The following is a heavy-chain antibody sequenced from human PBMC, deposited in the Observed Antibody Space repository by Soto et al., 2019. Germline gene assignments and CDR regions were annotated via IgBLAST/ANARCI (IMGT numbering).Heavy chain of an antibody. CDR1: GYTFTSYG. J-gene: IGHJ6*02. CDR2: ISAYNGNT. D-gene: IGHD2-8*01. V-gene: IGHV1-18*01. Sequence: ASVKLSCKASGYTFTSYGISWVRQAPGQGLEWMGWISAYNGNTNYAQKFQGWVTMTRDTSISTAYMELSRLRSDDTAVYYCARGGGYCTNGVCYGSTYGMDVWG. CDR3: ARGGGYCTNGVCYGSTYGMDV.